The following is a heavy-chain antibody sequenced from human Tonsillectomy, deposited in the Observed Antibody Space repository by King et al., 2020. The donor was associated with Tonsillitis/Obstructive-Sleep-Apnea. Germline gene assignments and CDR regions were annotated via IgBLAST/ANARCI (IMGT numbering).Heavy chain of an antibody. V-gene: IGHV4-31*03. CDR3: SRSTEYSNFETY. CDR2: ISYSGNT. D-gene: IGHD4-11*01. J-gene: IGHJ4*02. CDR1: GGSISSGTYY. Sequence: QLQESGPGLVKPSQTLSLTCTVSGGSISSGTYYWGWYRQHPGKGPEWIGVISYSGNTFYNPSLKSRVTISVEASETQFSLSLKSVTVAVTAVYYCSRSTEYSNFETYWGQGSLVTVS.